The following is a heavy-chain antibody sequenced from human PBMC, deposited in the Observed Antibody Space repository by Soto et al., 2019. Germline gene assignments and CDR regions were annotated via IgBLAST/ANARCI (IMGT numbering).Heavy chain of an antibody. J-gene: IGHJ6*02. Sequence: QVQLVQSGAEVKKPGASVKVSCKASGYTFTGYYMHWLRQAPGQGLEWMGWINPNSGGTNYAQKFQGWVTMTRDTSISTAYMELSRLRSDDTAVYYCARDLGLRYFDWLLPPAFGMDVWGQGTTVTVSS. D-gene: IGHD3-9*01. CDR1: GYTFTGYY. V-gene: IGHV1-2*04. CDR2: INPNSGGT. CDR3: ARDLGLRYFDWLLPPAFGMDV.